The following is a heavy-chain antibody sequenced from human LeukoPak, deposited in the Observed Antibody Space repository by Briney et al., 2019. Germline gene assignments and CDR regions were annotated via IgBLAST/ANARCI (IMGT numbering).Heavy chain of an antibody. CDR3: AKDGSGSYYRGRYFDY. D-gene: IGHD3-10*01. V-gene: IGHV3-9*01. J-gene: IGHJ4*02. CDR2: ISWNSGSI. Sequence: GGSLRLSCAASGFTFDDYAMHWVRQAPGKGLEWVSGISWNSGSIGYADSVKGRFTISRDNAKNSLYLQMNSLRAEDTALYYCAKDGSGSYYRGRYFDYWGQGTLVTVSS. CDR1: GFTFDDYA.